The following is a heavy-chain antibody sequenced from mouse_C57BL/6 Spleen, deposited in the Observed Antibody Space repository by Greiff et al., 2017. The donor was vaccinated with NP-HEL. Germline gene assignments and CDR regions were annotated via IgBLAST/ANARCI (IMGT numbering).Heavy chain of an antibody. Sequence: EVKVEESGGGLVKPGGSLKLSCAASGFTFSDYGMHWVRQAPEKGLEWVAYISSGSSTIYYADTVKGRFTISRANAKNTLFLQMTSLRSEDTAMYYCARGYGSSPYAMDYWGQGTSVTVSS. CDR2: ISSGSSTI. D-gene: IGHD1-1*01. J-gene: IGHJ4*01. CDR3: ARGYGSSPYAMDY. CDR1: GFTFSDYG. V-gene: IGHV5-17*01.